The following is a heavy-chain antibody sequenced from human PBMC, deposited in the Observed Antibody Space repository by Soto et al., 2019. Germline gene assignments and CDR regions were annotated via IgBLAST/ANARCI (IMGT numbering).Heavy chain of an antibody. CDR2: INPNSGGT. CDR3: ARSTIFGVVIINWFDP. Sequence: ASVKVSCKASGYTFTGYYMHWVRQAPGQGLEWMGWINPNSGGTNYAQKFQGRVTMTRDTSISTAYMELSRLRSDDTAVYYCARSTIFGVVIINWFDPWGQGTLVTVSS. D-gene: IGHD3-3*01. CDR1: GYTFTGYY. V-gene: IGHV1-2*02. J-gene: IGHJ5*02.